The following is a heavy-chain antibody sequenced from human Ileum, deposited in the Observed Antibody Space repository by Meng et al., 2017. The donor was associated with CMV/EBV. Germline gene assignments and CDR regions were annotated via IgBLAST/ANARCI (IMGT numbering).Heavy chain of an antibody. CDR3: AKDVDSSSWYVRGTNWFDP. CDR1: GFTFSSYA. J-gene: IGHJ5*02. D-gene: IGHD6-13*01. V-gene: IGHV3-23*01. Sequence: GGSLRLSCAASGFTFSSYAMSWVRQAPGKGLEWVSAIIGSGVSTYYTDSVKGRFTISRDNSKNTLYLQMNSLRAEDTAVYYCAKDVDSSSWYVRGTNWFDPWGQGTLVTVSS. CDR2: IIGSGVST.